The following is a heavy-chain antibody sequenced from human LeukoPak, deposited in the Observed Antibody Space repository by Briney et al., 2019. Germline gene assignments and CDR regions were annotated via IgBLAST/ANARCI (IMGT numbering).Heavy chain of an antibody. D-gene: IGHD3-22*01. V-gene: IGHV3-43D*03. CDR3: AKDTDSSGYYSGYFDY. J-gene: IGHJ4*02. CDR2: ISWNGGST. CDR1: GFTFSSYA. Sequence: GGSLRLSCAASGFTFSSYAMSWVRQAPGKGLEWVSLISWNGGSTYYADSVKGRFTISRDNSKNSLYLQMNSLRVEDTALYYCAKDTDSSGYYSGYFDYWGQGTLVTVSS.